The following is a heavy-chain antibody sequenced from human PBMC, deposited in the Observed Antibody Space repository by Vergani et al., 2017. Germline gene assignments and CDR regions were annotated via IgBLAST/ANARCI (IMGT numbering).Heavy chain of an antibody. CDR1: GFTFSSYW. J-gene: IGHJ4*02. Sequence: EVQLVESGGGLVQPGGSLRLSCAASGFTFSSYWMSWVRQASGKGLEWVGRIRSKANSYATAYAASVKGRFTISRDDSKNTAYLQMNSLKTEDTAVYYCTRYSGSKGIADYWGQGTLVTVSS. CDR2: IRSKANSYAT. V-gene: IGHV3-73*01. CDR3: TRYSGSKGIADY. D-gene: IGHD1-26*01.